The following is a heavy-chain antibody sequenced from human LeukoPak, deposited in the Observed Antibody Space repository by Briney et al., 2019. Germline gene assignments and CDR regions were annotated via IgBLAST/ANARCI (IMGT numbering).Heavy chain of an antibody. Sequence: ASVKVSCKASGYTLTGYYIHWVRQAPGQGLEWMGWISAYNGNTNYAQKLQGRVTMTTDTSTSTAYMELRSLRSDDTAVYYCARARTNSGSFPYWGQGTLVTVSS. CDR1: GYTLTGYY. V-gene: IGHV1-18*04. CDR3: ARARTNSGSFPY. CDR2: ISAYNGNT. J-gene: IGHJ4*02. D-gene: IGHD1-26*01.